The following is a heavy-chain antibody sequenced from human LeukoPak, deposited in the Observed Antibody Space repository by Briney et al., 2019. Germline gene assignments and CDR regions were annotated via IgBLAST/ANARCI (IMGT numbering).Heavy chain of an antibody. V-gene: IGHV1-46*01. CDR3: ARGTDAYYYVSSDIDY. Sequence: GASVRVSCEASGYTFSGYYAHWVPQPPEQGLEWRGKINPRGESTIYAQNSQGRVTMTRDTSTSTVYMELSSLRAEDTAVYYCARGTDAYYYVSSDIDYWGQGTLVTVSS. J-gene: IGHJ4*02. D-gene: IGHD3-22*01. CDR1: GYTFSGYY. CDR2: INPRGEST.